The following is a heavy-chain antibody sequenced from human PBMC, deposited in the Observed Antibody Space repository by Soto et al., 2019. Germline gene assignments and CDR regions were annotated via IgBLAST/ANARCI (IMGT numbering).Heavy chain of an antibody. CDR1: GDSVPRNSAA. CDR2: TYYRSKWYN. J-gene: IGHJ3*01. D-gene: IGHD6-25*01. Sequence: SQTLSLTLAISGDSVPRNSAAWNWIRQSPSRGLEWLGRTYYRSKWYNDHAVSVKSRITINPDTSKDQFSLQLNPVTPADTAVYPCAREGRGPAARGAFDGWGQGTMVTVSS. CDR3: AREGRGPAARGAFDG. V-gene: IGHV6-1*01.